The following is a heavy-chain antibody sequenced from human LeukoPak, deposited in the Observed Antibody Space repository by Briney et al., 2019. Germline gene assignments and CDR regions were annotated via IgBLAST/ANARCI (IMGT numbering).Heavy chain of an antibody. CDR1: GFTFSSYA. CDR2: ISWNSGSI. CDR3: AKDMYSSSWYGGEDYYYGMDV. D-gene: IGHD6-13*01. J-gene: IGHJ6*02. V-gene: IGHV3-9*01. Sequence: GGSLRLSCAASGFTFSSYAMHWVRQAPGKGLEWVSGISWNSGSIGYADSVKGRFTISRDNAKNSLYLQMNSLRAEDTALYYCAKDMYSSSWYGGEDYYYGMDVWGQGTTVTVSS.